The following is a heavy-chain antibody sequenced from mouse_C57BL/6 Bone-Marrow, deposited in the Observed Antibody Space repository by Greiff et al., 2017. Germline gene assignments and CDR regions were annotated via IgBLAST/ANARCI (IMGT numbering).Heavy chain of an antibody. J-gene: IGHJ2*01. CDR3: ARSGYYGSSPYYFDY. CDR1: GYTFTDYY. D-gene: IGHD1-1*01. V-gene: IGHV1-19*01. CDR2: INPYNGGT. Sequence: EVKLQESGPVLVKPGASVKMSCKASGYTFTDYYMNWVKQSHGKSLEWIGVINPYNGGTSYNQKFKGKATLTVDKSSSTAYMELNSLTSEDSAVYYGARSGYYGSSPYYFDYWGQGTTLTVSS.